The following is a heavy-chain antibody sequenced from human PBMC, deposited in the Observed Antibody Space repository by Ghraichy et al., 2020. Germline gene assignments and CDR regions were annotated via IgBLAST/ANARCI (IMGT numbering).Heavy chain of an antibody. V-gene: IGHV3-30*03. Sequence: GGSLRLSCAASGFSFSRFNMHWVRQAPGKGLEWLALISYDGKNEDYADSVKGRFTVSRDNSKNMLYLEMNNLRPEDTAVYYCTREKTNPSNWFDPWGLGTVVTVSS. CDR1: GFSFSRFN. J-gene: IGHJ5*02. CDR3: TREKTNPSNWFDP. CDR2: ISYDGKNE.